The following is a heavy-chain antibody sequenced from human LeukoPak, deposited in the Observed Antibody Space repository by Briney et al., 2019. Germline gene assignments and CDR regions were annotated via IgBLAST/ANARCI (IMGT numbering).Heavy chain of an antibody. J-gene: IGHJ4*02. Sequence: AGGSLRLSCAASGFTFSSYSMNWVRQAPGKGLEWVSYISSSSSTIYYADSVKGRFTISRDNAKNSLYLQMNSLRAEDTAVYYCARDRSYDLYYFDYWGQGTLVTVSS. D-gene: IGHD5-12*01. CDR3: ARDRSYDLYYFDY. CDR1: GFTFSSYS. V-gene: IGHV3-48*01. CDR2: ISSSSSTI.